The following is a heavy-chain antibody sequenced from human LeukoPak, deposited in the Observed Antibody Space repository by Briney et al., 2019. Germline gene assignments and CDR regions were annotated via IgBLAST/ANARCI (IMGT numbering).Heavy chain of an antibody. Sequence: PGGALRLSCAASGFSFRSNYMSWVRQAPGKGLEGVSMIYSDGSKIHSDCVKGRFTMSREKYRKNMDHQIKSRRIEETAGYFCARDRRRLRGMNVDGDAFYICVQGTIVTVSS. CDR2: IYSDGSK. D-gene: IGHD1-1*01. CDR3: ARDRRRLRGMNVDGDAFYI. J-gene: IGHJ3*02. V-gene: IGHV3-53*01. CDR1: GFSFRSNY.